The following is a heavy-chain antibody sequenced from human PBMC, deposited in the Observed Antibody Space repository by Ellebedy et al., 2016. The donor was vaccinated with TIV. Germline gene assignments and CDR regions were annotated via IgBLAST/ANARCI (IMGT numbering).Heavy chain of an antibody. CDR2: ISGSGGST. D-gene: IGHD4-17*01. V-gene: IGHV3-23*01. CDR1: GFTFSSYA. Sequence: GESLKISXAASGFTFSSYAMSWVRQAPGKGLEWVSAISGSGGSTYYADSVKGRFTISRDNSKNTLYLQMNSLRAEDTAVYYCATSYGDYSVGHFDYWGQGTLVTVSS. J-gene: IGHJ4*02. CDR3: ATSYGDYSVGHFDY.